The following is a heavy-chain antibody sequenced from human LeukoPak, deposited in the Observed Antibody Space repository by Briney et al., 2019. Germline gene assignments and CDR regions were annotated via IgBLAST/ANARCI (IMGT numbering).Heavy chain of an antibody. V-gene: IGHV1-69*13. CDR1: GGTFSSYA. CDR2: IIPIFGTA. Sequence: AASVKVSCKASGGTFSSYAISWVRQAPGQGLEWMGGIIPIFGTANYAQKFQGRVTITADESTSTAHMELSSLRSEDTAVYYCAKAMGDIVVVVAAPSSWFDPWGQGTLVTVSS. D-gene: IGHD2-15*01. J-gene: IGHJ5*02. CDR3: AKAMGDIVVVVAAPSSWFDP.